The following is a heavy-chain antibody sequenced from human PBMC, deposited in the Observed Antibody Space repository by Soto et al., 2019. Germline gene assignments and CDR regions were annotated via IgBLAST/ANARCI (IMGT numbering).Heavy chain of an antibody. Sequence: EVQLVESGGGVLRPGVSLRLSCAASGFTFDDYGMSWVRQPPGKGLEWVYGLNWHGVSTGYADSVRGRFTVSRDNAKHSLYLQMNNLRVEDTAWYYCARDYGDAHHYWGQGTLVTVSS. CDR3: ARDYGDAHHY. CDR2: LNWHGVST. CDR1: GFTFDDYG. J-gene: IGHJ4*02. D-gene: IGHD4-17*01. V-gene: IGHV3-20*04.